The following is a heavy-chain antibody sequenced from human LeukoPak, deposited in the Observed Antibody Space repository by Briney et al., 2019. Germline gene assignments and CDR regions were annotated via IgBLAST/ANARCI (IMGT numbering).Heavy chain of an antibody. D-gene: IGHD6-6*01. CDR1: GYTFTSYD. V-gene: IGHV1-8*01. CDR2: MNPNSGNT. J-gene: IGHJ4*02. CDR3: ARRGNIAARRGGDY. Sequence: ASVKVSCKASGYTFTSYDINWVRQATGQGLGWMGWMNPNSGNTGYAQKFQGRVTMTRNTSISTAYMELSSLRSEDTAVYYWARRGNIAARRGGDYWGQGTLVTVSS.